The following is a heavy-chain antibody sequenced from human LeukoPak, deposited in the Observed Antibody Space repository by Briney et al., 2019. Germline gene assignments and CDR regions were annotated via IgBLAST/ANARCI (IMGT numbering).Heavy chain of an antibody. CDR2: INGNSGGT. CDR3: ARDQATVATPWWDH. V-gene: IGHV1-2*02. Sequence: ASVKVSCKASGYTFTGYYVHWVGQAPGQGLEWMGWINGNSGGTNYAQKFQGRVTMTRDTSISTAYMELSRLRSDDTAIYFCARDQATVATPWWDHWGQGTLVTVSS. D-gene: IGHD4-23*01. CDR1: GYTFTGYY. J-gene: IGHJ4*02.